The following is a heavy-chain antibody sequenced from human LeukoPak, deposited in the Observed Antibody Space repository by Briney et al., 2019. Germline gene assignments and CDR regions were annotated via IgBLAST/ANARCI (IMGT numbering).Heavy chain of an antibody. CDR1: GFTFSSYW. CDR2: SRDKASGYTT. CDR3: IRVAGSEFYYDY. J-gene: IGHJ4*02. Sequence: GGSLRLSCAASGFTFSSYWMSWVRQAPGKGLEWVGRSRDKASGYTTEYAASVKGRFTISRDESINSLYLQMNSLKSEDTAVYYCIRVAGSEFYYDYWGQGTLVTVSS. V-gene: IGHV3-72*01. D-gene: IGHD2-15*01.